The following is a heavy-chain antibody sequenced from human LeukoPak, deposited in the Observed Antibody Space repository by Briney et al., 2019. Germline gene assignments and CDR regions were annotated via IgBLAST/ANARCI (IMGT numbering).Heavy chain of an antibody. CDR2: ISAYNGNT. J-gene: IGHJ4*02. CDR3: ARDREGRGYSYGNADY. CDR1: GGTFSSYA. V-gene: IGHV1-18*01. D-gene: IGHD5-18*01. Sequence: GASVKVSCKASGGTFSSYAISWVRQAPGQGLEWMGWISAYNGNTNYAQKLQGRVTMTTDTSTSTAYMELRSLRSDDTAVYYCARDREGRGYSYGNADYWGQGTLVTVSS.